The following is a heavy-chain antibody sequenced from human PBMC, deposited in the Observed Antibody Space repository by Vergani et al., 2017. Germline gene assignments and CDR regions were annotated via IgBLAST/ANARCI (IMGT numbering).Heavy chain of an antibody. CDR2: IYYSGST. CDR3: ARARIAAAGNSYYYYGMDV. D-gene: IGHD6-13*01. V-gene: IGHV4-59*01. Sequence: QVQLQESGPGLVKPSETLSLTCTVSGGSISSYYWSWIRQPPGEGLEWIGYIYYSGSTNYNPTLKSRVTISVDTSKNQFSLKLSYVTAADTAVYYCARARIAAAGNSYYYYGMDVWGQGTTVTVSS. J-gene: IGHJ6*02. CDR1: GGSISSYY.